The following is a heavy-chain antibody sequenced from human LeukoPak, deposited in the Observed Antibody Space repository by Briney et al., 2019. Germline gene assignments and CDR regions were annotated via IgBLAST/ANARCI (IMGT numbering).Heavy chain of an antibody. D-gene: IGHD5-12*01. V-gene: IGHV7-4-1*02. CDR2: INTYTGNP. Sequence: ASVKVSCKASGYAFNEYAMNWVRQAPGQGLEWMGWINTYTGNPTYGQGFTGRFVFSLDTSVSTAYLQINSLKAEDSAVYYCARDPIRISGSVAYGPWGQGTLVTVSS. CDR3: ARDPIRISGSVAYGP. J-gene: IGHJ5*02. CDR1: GYAFNEYA.